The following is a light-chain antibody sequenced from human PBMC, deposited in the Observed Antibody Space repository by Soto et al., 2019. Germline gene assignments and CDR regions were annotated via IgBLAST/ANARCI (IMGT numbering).Light chain of an antibody. CDR1: SSDIGGYNY. Sequence: QSALTQPASVSGSPGQSITISCTGTSSDIGGYNYVSWYQQHPGKAPKLMIFNVTNRPSGISNRFSGSKSGNTASLTISGLQVEDGADYDGSPFTSSITLVFGGGTRVTAL. V-gene: IGLV2-14*03. J-gene: IGLJ2*01. CDR2: NVT. CDR3: SPFTSSITLV.